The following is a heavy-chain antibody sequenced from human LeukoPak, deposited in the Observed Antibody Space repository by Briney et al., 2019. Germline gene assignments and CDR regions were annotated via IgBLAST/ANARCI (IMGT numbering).Heavy chain of an antibody. D-gene: IGHD3-3*01. Sequence: PSETLSLTCAVYGGSFSGFYWSWIRQPPGKGLEWIGEVNHRGNTNYNPSLKSRVTISVDTSKNQFSLELSSVTAADTAVYFCARGNFWSGYSTLYTYSYKYNINVWGNGTTVTVSS. J-gene: IGHJ6*03. CDR1: GGSFSGFY. V-gene: IGHV4-34*01. CDR3: ARGNFWSGYSTLYTYSYKYNINV. CDR2: VNHRGNT.